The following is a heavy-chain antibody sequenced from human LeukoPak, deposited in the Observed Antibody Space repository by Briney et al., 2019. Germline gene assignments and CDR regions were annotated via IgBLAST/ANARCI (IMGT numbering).Heavy chain of an antibody. CDR2: IYYSGST. V-gene: IGHV4-59*01. CDR1: GASINEKY. J-gene: IGHJ4*02. CDR3: ARYYRNNDYMLDY. D-gene: IGHD4-11*01. Sequence: PSETLSLTCTVSGASINEKYWSWIRQPPGKGLEWIVYIYYSGSTNYNPSLKSRVIMSVDTSMNQFSLKVNSLTAADTAVYYCARYYRNNDYMLDYWGQGILVTVSS.